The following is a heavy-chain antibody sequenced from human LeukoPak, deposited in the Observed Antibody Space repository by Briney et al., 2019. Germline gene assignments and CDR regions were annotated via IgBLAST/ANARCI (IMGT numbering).Heavy chain of an antibody. Sequence: SETLSLTCAVSGAFITNSHWWSWARQPPGKGLEWIGEIYHSGTTNYNPSLKSRVTMSVDKSKDQFSLKLSSVTAADTAVYYCATYFYGEYGSYYFDYWGQGTLVTVSS. CDR1: GAFITNSHW. V-gene: IGHV4-4*02. CDR3: ATYFYGEYGSYYFDY. J-gene: IGHJ4*02. CDR2: IYHSGTT. D-gene: IGHD4-17*01.